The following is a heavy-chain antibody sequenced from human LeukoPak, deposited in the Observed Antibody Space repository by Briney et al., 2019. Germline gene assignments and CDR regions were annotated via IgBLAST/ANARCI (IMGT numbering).Heavy chain of an antibody. V-gene: IGHV1-18*01. Sequence: GASVKVSCKASGYTFNTYGITWVRQAPGQGLEWMGWISGYNGKTKYAQKLQDRGTMTTDTSTTTAYMELRSLTSDDTAVYYCARAGAVVDNWFDPWGQGTLVTVSS. D-gene: IGHD2-15*01. CDR3: ARAGAVVDNWFDP. J-gene: IGHJ5*02. CDR2: ISGYNGKT. CDR1: GYTFNTYG.